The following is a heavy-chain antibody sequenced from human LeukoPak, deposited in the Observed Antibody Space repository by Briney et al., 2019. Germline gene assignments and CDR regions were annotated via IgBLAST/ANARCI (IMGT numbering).Heavy chain of an antibody. D-gene: IGHD3-22*01. CDR1: GYTFTGYY. J-gene: IGHJ5*02. CDR3: ARDTYYYDSSGSDP. V-gene: IGHV1-2*02. Sequence: ASVKVSCKASGYTFTGYYMHWVRQAPGQGLEWMGWINPNSGGTNYAQKFQGRVTMTRDTSISTAYMELSRLRSDDTAVYYCARDTYYYDSSGSDPWGQGTLVTVSS. CDR2: INPNSGGT.